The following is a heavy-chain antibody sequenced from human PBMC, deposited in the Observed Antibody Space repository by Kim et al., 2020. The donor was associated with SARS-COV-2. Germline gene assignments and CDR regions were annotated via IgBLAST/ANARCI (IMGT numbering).Heavy chain of an antibody. CDR3: AKGQYGSGSYYREYFDY. CDR1: GFSLDDYT. CDR2: ISWDGGST. V-gene: IGHV3-43*01. J-gene: IGHJ4*01. D-gene: IGHD3-10*01. Sequence: GGSLRLSCAASGFSLDDYTMHWVRQAPGKGLEWVSLISWDGGSTYYADSVKGRFTISRDNSKNSLYVQMNSLRTEDTAFYYCAKGQYGSGSYYREYFDY.